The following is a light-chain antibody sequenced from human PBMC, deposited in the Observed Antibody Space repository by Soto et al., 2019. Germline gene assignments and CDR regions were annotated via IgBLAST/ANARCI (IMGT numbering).Light chain of an antibody. CDR1: QTISGY. CDR3: QQSYSIPPH. CDR2: AAS. V-gene: IGKV1-39*01. J-gene: IGKJ4*01. Sequence: DIQMTQSPSSVSASVGDRFTITCRASQTISGYLNWYQQKPGKAPKLLIYAASSLQSGVPARFSGSGSGTDFTLTISSLQPEDFATYYCQQSYSIPPHFGGGTKVDI.